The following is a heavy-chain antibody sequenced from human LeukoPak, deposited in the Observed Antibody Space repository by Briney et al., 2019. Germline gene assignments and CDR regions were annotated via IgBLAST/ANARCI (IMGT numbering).Heavy chain of an antibody. Sequence: GASVKVSCKAARYTFTSYDINWVRQAPGQELEWMGWMNPDSGNTGYAQKFQGRVSMTTNTSISTAYMELGGLTSDDTAVYFCARGSHRGYCTTSNCYTVDYWGQGTLVSVSS. CDR3: ARGSHRGYCTTSNCYTVDY. J-gene: IGHJ4*01. V-gene: IGHV1-8*01. D-gene: IGHD2-2*02. CDR2: MNPDSGNT. CDR1: RYTFTSYD.